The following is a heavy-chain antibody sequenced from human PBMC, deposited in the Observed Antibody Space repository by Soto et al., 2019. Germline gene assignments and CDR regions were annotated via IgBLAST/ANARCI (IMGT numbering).Heavy chain of an antibody. Sequence: GGSLRLSCAASGFTFSNYTMNWVRQAPGKGLECVSSISSSSSHIYYADSVKGRFTISRDNAKNSLFLQMNSLRAEDTAVYYCARRQSPNWSSPFESWGQGTLVTLSS. CDR1: GFTFSNYT. D-gene: IGHD1-20*01. CDR3: ARRQSPNWSSPFES. V-gene: IGHV3-21*01. J-gene: IGHJ4*02. CDR2: ISSSSSHI.